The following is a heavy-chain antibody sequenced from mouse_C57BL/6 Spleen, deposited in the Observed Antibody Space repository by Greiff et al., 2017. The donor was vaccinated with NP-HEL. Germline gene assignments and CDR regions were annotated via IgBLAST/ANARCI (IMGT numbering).Heavy chain of an antibody. Sequence: QVQLKQPGAELVRPGSSVKLSCKASGYTFTSYWMHWVKQRPIQGLEWIGNIDPSDSETHYNQKFKDKATLTVDKSSSTAYMQLSSLTSEDSAVYYCAREGYGPYWYFDVWGTGTTVTVSS. CDR3: AREGYGPYWYFDV. CDR2: IDPSDSET. V-gene: IGHV1-52*01. D-gene: IGHD1-1*02. J-gene: IGHJ1*03. CDR1: GYTFTSYW.